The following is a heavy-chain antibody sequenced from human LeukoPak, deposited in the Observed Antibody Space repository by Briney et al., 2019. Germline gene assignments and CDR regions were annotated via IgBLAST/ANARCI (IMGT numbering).Heavy chain of an antibody. V-gene: IGHV3-33*01. Sequence: GGPLRLSCAASGFTFSSYGMHWVRQAPGKGLEWVAVIWYDGSNKYYADSVKGRFTISRDNSKNTLYLQMNSLRAEDTAVYYCARDAYGSYFDYWGQGTLVTVSS. CDR1: GFTFSSYG. J-gene: IGHJ4*02. CDR3: ARDAYGSYFDY. CDR2: IWYDGSNK. D-gene: IGHD3-10*01.